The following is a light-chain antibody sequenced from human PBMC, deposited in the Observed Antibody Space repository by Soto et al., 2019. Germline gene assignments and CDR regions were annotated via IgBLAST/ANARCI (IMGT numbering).Light chain of an antibody. CDR1: QSVGSN. CDR2: GAS. CDR3: QQYGYSPPFT. J-gene: IGKJ3*01. Sequence: DIVMTQSPATLSVSPGERATLSCRASQSVGSNLAWYQQKPGQAPRLLIYGASTRATDIASRFSGRGSGTEFTLTISRLEPEDFAVYFCQQYGYSPPFTFGPGTKVDIK. V-gene: IGKV3-15*01.